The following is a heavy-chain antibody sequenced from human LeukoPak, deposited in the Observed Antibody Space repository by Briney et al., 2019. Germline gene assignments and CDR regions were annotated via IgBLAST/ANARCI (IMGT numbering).Heavy chain of an antibody. J-gene: IGHJ6*03. CDR2: IYHSGST. CDR3: ARSSHIAAAGTGPYYYYYYYMDV. V-gene: IGHV4-59*01. D-gene: IGHD6-13*01. Sequence: SETLSLTCTVSGGSTSSYYWSWIRQPPGKGLEWIGYIYHSGSTNYNPSLKSRVTISVDTSKNQFSLKLSSVTAADTAVYYCARSSHIAAAGTGPYYYYYYYMDVWGKGTTVTVSS. CDR1: GGSTSSYY.